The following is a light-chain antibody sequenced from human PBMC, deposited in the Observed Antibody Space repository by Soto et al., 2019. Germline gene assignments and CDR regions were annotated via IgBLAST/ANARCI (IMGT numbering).Light chain of an antibody. CDR3: QQYGSSQT. CDR1: QSISGSY. J-gene: IGKJ1*01. CDR2: GAS. V-gene: IGKV3-20*01. Sequence: ELVLTQSPGTLSLSPGERATLSCRASQSISGSYLAWYQQKPGQAPRLLIYGASSRATGIPDTFSGSGSGTDFTLTISRLEPEDFAVYYCQQYGSSQTFGQGTKVDIK.